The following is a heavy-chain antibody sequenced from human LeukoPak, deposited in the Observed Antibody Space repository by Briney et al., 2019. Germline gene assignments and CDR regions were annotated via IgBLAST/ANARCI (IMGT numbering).Heavy chain of an antibody. Sequence: SETLSLTCTVSGGSISSYYWSWIRQPPGKGLEWIGYIYYSGSTNYNPSLKSRVTISVDTSKNQFSLKLSSVTAADTAVYYCAREGGPTWGMAFDIWGQGTMVTVSS. J-gene: IGHJ3*02. D-gene: IGHD7-27*01. CDR2: IYYSGST. CDR1: GGSISSYY. V-gene: IGHV4-59*01. CDR3: AREGGPTWGMAFDI.